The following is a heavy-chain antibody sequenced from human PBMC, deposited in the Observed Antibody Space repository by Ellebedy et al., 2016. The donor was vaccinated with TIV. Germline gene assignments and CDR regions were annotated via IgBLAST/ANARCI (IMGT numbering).Heavy chain of an antibody. J-gene: IGHJ4*02. CDR2: IKSKTDGGTT. CDR3: TRGGFYIWGSYRQIYFDY. Sequence: GESLKISXAASGFTFSNAWMNWVRQAPGKGLEWVGRIKSKTDGGTTDYAAPVKGRFTISRDDSKSIAYLQMNSLKTEDTAVYYCTRGGFYIWGSYRQIYFDYWGQGTLVTVSS. D-gene: IGHD3-16*02. V-gene: IGHV3-15*07. CDR1: GFTFSNAW.